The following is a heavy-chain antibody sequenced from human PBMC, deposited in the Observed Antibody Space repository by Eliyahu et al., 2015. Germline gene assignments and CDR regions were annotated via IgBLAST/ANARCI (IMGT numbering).Heavy chain of an antibody. CDR1: GFTFSDYV. V-gene: IGHV3-30*01. Sequence: QVQLVQSGGGVVQPGRSLRLSCAAXGFTFSDYVIHWVRQAPGKGLESVALISFDGTNKYYAESVKGRFTISRDNSKNTVYLDMNSPGTEDTAVYYCARNRGYGDHFDYWGQGTLVTVSS. CDR3: ARNRGYGDHFDY. D-gene: IGHD5-12*01. CDR2: ISFDGTNK. J-gene: IGHJ4*02.